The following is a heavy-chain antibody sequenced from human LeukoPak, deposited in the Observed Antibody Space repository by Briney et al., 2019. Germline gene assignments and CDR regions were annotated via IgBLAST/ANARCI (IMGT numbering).Heavy chain of an antibody. V-gene: IGHV4-39*02. D-gene: IGHD2-8*01. Sequence: PSETLSLTCNVSGGSISSRSYYWSWLRQPPGKGLEWIATIYHSGSTYYNASLKSRVTISVDTSKSHFSLKLSSVTAADTAVYYCARYTGVNGYYFDYWGQGTLVTVSS. CDR1: GGSISSRSYY. CDR3: ARYTGVNGYYFDY. J-gene: IGHJ4*02. CDR2: IYHSGST.